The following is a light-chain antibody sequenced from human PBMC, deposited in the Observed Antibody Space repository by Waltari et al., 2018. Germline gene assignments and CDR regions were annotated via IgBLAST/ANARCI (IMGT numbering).Light chain of an antibody. CDR1: SGSVSTTSY. Sequence: QTVVTQEPSLSVSPGGTVTLTCDLSSGSVSTTSYATWYRQTPGQAPRTLLYKGNKPSAGVPDRFAGSILGNKVALTITGAQADDECHYYCSLYMGSGIWVFGGGTKLTVL. V-gene: IGLV8-61*01. CDR2: KGN. CDR3: SLYMGSGIWV. J-gene: IGLJ3*02.